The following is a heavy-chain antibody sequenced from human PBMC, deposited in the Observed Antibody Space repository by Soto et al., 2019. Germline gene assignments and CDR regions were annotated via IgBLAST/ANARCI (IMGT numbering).Heavy chain of an antibody. CDR2: INHTGSP. J-gene: IGHJ1*01. CDR1: GGPFNNYY. D-gene: IGHD2-21*01. CDR3: ASQVGIPNNRVGVV. V-gene: IGHV4-34*01. Sequence: QLQLQQWGAGLLKPSETLSLTCAVYGGPFNNYYWSWIRQSPTKGLEWIGEINHTGSPNYNPSLKSRVTISIDTSKKQISLKLRSVTAADTAVYYCASQVGIPNNRVGVVWGQGTLVTVSS.